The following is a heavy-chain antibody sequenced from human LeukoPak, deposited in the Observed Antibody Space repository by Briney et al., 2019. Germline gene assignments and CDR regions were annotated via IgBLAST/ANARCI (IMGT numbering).Heavy chain of an antibody. V-gene: IGHV4-59*01. Sequence: SETLSLTCAVSGGSISSYYWSWIRQPPGKGLEWIGYIYNGDTNYNPSLKSRVTISVDTSKNQFSLKLSSVTAADTAVYYCARYRAFDIWGQGTMVTVSS. CDR2: IYNGDT. CDR3: ARYRAFDI. CDR1: GGSISSYY. J-gene: IGHJ3*02.